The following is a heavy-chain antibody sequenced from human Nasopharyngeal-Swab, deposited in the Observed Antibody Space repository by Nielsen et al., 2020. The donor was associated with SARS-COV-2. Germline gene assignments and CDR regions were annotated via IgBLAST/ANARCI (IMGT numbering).Heavy chain of an antibody. Sequence: SETLSLTCAVYGGSFSGYYWNWIRQPPGKGLEWIGEINHSGSTNYTPSLKSRVTISLDTSKNQFSLKLSSVTAADTAVYYCARSRYTSSWYGVRNWFDPWCQGTLVTVSS. D-gene: IGHD6-13*01. CDR3: ARSRYTSSWYGVRNWFDP. J-gene: IGHJ5*02. CDR1: GGSFSGYY. CDR2: INHSGST. V-gene: IGHV4-34*01.